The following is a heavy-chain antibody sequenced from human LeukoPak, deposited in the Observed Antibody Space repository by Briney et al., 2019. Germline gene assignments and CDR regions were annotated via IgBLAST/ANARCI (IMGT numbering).Heavy chain of an antibody. CDR3: ARGGAGYSDSSGYNKRPTHFDY. Sequence: SVTLSLTCTVFGDSLSSASFYWGWIRQPPGKGLEWIGSIYYTGSTYYNPFLKSRVAISVDPSQNQFSLKLTSETVADTAVYYCARGGAGYSDSSGYNKRPTHFDYWGQGTLVPVSS. CDR1: GDSLSSASFY. CDR2: IYYTGST. J-gene: IGHJ4*02. V-gene: IGHV4-39*01. D-gene: IGHD3-22*01.